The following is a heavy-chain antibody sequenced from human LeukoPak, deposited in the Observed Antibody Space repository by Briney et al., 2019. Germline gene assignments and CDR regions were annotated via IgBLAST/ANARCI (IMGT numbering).Heavy chain of an antibody. V-gene: IGHV3-21*01. CDR3: AGGYCGGGSCYSIY. CDR1: GFTFSSYS. CDR2: ISSSSSYI. D-gene: IGHD2-15*01. Sequence: PGGSLRLSCAASGFTFSSYSMNWVRQAPGKGLEWVSSISSSSSYIYYADSVKGRFTISRDNAKNSLYLQMNSLRAEDTAVYYCAGGYCGGGSCYSIYWGQGTLVTVSS. J-gene: IGHJ4*02.